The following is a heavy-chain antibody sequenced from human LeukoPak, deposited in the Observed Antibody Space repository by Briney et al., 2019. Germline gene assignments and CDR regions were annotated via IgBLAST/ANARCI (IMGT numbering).Heavy chain of an antibody. Sequence: GGSLRLSCAASGFTFSDYFMSWIRQAPGKGLEWVSYTSATGVSTNYADSAKGRFTISRDNAKNSLYLQMNSLRAEDTAVYYCARHPFPPAGYYLYYYYMDVWGKGTTVTVSS. CDR1: GFTFSDYF. CDR3: ARHPFPPAGYYLYYYYMDV. J-gene: IGHJ6*03. V-gene: IGHV3-11*01. D-gene: IGHD2/OR15-2a*01. CDR2: TSATGVST.